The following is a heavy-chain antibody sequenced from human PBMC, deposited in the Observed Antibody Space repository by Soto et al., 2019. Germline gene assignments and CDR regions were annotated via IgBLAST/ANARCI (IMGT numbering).Heavy chain of an antibody. CDR1: GGSISSGDYY. Sequence: SETLSLTCTVSGGSISSGDYYWSWIRQPPGKGLEWIGYIYYSGSTYYNPSLKSRVTISVDTSKNQFSLKLSSVTAADTAVYYCAREGSYGDYDYWGQGTLVTVS. D-gene: IGHD4-17*01. V-gene: IGHV4-30-4*01. J-gene: IGHJ4*02. CDR2: IYYSGST. CDR3: AREGSYGDYDY.